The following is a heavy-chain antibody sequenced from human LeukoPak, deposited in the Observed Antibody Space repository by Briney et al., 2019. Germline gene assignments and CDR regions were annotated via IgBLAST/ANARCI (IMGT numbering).Heavy chain of an antibody. CDR3: ASNGWGSGSYWFY. J-gene: IGHJ4*02. Sequence: SETLSLTCEASGASLSGYYWSWIRQAPGKGLEWIGEISHSGSTNYSPSLKTRVTISAHTSKNQFSLKLSSVIGADTAVYFCASNGWGSGSYWFYWGQGTLVTVSA. CDR1: GASLSGYY. CDR2: ISHSGST. D-gene: IGHD3-10*01. V-gene: IGHV4-34*01.